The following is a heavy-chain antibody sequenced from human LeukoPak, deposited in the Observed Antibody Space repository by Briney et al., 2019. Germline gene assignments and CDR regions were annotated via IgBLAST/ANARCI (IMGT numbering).Heavy chain of an antibody. D-gene: IGHD3-10*01. V-gene: IGHV4-61*08. CDR2: VYYSGST. J-gene: IGHJ4*02. CDR3: ARQPRFGELDY. Sequence: PSQTLSLTCTVSGGSVSSGDYYWSWIRQPPGKGLEWIGYVYYSGSTNYNPSLKSRVTISVDTSKNQLSLKLSSVTAADTAVYYCARQPRFGELDYWGQGTLVTVSS. CDR1: GGSVSSGDYY.